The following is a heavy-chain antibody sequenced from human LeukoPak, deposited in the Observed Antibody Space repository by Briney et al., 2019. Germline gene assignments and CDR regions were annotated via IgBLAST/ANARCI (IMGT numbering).Heavy chain of an antibody. CDR1: GGSISSSSYY. CDR2: IYYSGST. Sequence: SETLSLTCTVSGGSISSSSYYWGWIRQPPGKGLEWIGSIYYSGSTYYSPSLKSRVSISVDTSKNQFSLKLSSVTAADTAVYYCARALYYYDSSGYYGGYFDLWGRGTLVTVSS. V-gene: IGHV4-39*07. D-gene: IGHD3-22*01. CDR3: ARALYYYDSSGYYGGYFDL. J-gene: IGHJ2*01.